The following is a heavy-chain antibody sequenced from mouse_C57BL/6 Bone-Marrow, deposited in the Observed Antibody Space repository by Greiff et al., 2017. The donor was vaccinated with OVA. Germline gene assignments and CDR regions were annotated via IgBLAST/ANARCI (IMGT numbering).Heavy chain of an antibody. J-gene: IGHJ2*01. CDR2: IDPNSGGT. CDR1: GYTFNSYW. CDR3: ARYPIYYDYDAVDY. V-gene: IGHV1-72*01. Sequence: QVQLQQSGAELVKPGASVKLSCKASGYTFNSYWLHWVKQRPGRGLEWIGRIDPNSGGTKYNEKFKSKATLTVDKPASTAYMQLSSQTSEDSAVYYCARYPIYYDYDAVDYWGQGTTLTVSS. D-gene: IGHD2-4*01.